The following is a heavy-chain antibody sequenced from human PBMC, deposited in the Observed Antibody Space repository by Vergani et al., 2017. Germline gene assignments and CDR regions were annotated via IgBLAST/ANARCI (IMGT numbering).Heavy chain of an antibody. CDR1: GGSISSSSYY. V-gene: IGHV4-39*07. CDR3: ARVRTIFGVALFDY. J-gene: IGHJ4*02. D-gene: IGHD3-3*01. CDR2: IYYSGSP. Sequence: QLQLQESGPGLVKPSETLSLTCSVSGGSISSSSYYWGWIRQPPGKGLEWIGSIYYSGSPYYNPSLKSRVTISVDTSKNQFSLKLSSVTAADTAVYYCARVRTIFGVALFDYWGQGTLVTVSS.